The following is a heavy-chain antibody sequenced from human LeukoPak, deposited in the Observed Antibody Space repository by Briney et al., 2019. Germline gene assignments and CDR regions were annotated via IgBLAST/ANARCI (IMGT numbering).Heavy chain of an antibody. CDR1: NGSIEDYF. D-gene: IGHD6-13*01. V-gene: IGHV4-59*12. Sequence: SETLSLTCTVSNGSIEDYFWSWIRQPPGKGLDWIGGISNIGSTNYNPSLKSRVTISLDTSKNQFSLKLSSVTAADTAVYYCAKTRVAAAGTGFDYWGQGTLVTVSS. CDR3: AKTRVAAAGTGFDY. J-gene: IGHJ4*02. CDR2: ISNIGST.